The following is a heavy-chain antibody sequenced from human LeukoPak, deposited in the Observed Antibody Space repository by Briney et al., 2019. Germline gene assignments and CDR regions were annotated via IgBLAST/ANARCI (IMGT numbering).Heavy chain of an antibody. V-gene: IGHV4-34*01. CDR2: INHSGST. D-gene: IGHD6-13*01. Sequence: PSETLSPTCAVYGGSFSGYYWSWIRQPPGKGLEWIGEINHSGSTNYNPSLKSRVTISVDTSKNQFSLKLSSVTAADTAVYYCARALSSSWFNYYYYGMDVWGQGTTVTVSS. CDR1: GGSFSGYY. J-gene: IGHJ6*02. CDR3: ARALSSSWFNYYYYGMDV.